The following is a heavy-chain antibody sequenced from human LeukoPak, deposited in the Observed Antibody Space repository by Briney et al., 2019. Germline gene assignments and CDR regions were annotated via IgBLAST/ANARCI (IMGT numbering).Heavy chain of an antibody. J-gene: IGHJ3*02. Sequence: GGSLRLSCAASGFTVSSNYMSWVRQAPGKGLEWVSVIYSGGSTYYADSVKGRFTISRDNSKNTLYLQMNSLRAEDTAVYYCARTRSSWYSASAFDIWGQGTMVTVSS. CDR3: ARTRSSWYSASAFDI. D-gene: IGHD6-13*01. CDR2: IYSGGST. CDR1: GFTVSSNY. V-gene: IGHV3-66*01.